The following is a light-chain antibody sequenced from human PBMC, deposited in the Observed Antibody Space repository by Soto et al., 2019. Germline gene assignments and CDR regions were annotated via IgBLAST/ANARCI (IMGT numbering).Light chain of an antibody. V-gene: IGKV3D-15*01. CDR2: GSS. J-gene: IGKJ4*01. CDR1: ENVGTN. CDR3: QQYNNWGLS. Sequence: IVLTQSPATLSVSPGEGVTLSCRASENVGTNLAWYELKVGQAPRLLIYGSSTRATGIPDTFSGSGSGTEFTLSISSLQSEESAVYYCQQYNNWGLSFGGGTKVEIK.